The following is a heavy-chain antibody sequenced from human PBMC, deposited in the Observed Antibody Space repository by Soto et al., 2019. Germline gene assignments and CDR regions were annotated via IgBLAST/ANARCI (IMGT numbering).Heavy chain of an antibody. CDR3: AREVVTGLYYYYGMDV. J-gene: IGHJ6*02. Sequence: GASVKVSCKASGYTFTGYYMHWVRQAPGQGLEWMGWINPNSGGTNYAQKFQGWVTMTRDTSISTAYMELSRLRSDDTAVYYCAREVVTGLYYYYGMDVWGQGATVTVS. D-gene: IGHD2-15*01. CDR2: INPNSGGT. CDR1: GYTFTGYY. V-gene: IGHV1-2*04.